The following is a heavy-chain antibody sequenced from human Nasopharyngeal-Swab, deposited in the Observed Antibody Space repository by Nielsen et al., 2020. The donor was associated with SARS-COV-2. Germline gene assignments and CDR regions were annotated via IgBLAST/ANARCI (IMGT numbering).Heavy chain of an antibody. Sequence: ASVKVSCKASGYTFTSYGISWVRQAPGQGLEWMGWISAYNGNTNYAQKLQGRVTMTTDTSTSTVYMELSSLRSEDTAVYYCARDPTPAVDSSSSLDYYYGMDVWGQGTTVTVSS. V-gene: IGHV1-18*01. CDR1: GYTFTSYG. J-gene: IGHJ6*02. CDR3: ARDPTPAVDSSSSLDYYYGMDV. D-gene: IGHD6-6*01. CDR2: ISAYNGNT.